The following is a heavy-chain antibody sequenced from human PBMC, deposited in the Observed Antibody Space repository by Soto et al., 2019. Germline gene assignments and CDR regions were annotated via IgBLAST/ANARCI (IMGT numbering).Heavy chain of an antibody. D-gene: IGHD3-3*01. V-gene: IGHV4-4*07. CDR3: ARGQRFSDWFDP. CDR2: IYSSGNT. Sequence: XATLSLAFSVSGGTISGYYWTWIRQPAGKGLEWIGRIYSSGNTKYNPSLQSRVTMSLDTSNNQFSLRLTSVTAADTAVYYCARGQRFSDWFDPWGQGTLVTVPS. CDR1: GGTISGYY. J-gene: IGHJ5*02.